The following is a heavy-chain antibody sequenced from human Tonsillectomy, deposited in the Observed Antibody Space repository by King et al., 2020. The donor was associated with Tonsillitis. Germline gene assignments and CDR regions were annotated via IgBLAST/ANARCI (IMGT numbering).Heavy chain of an antibody. D-gene: IGHD2-21*02. CDR2: TSHGSHK. CDR1: GFTLSSYS. Sequence: QLVQSGGGVVQPGRSLRLFCAAYGFTLSSYSMHWVRQAPGKGLEAVAVTSHGSHKFYADSVKGRFTISRDNSKNTLYLEINSLRAEDTAVYYCAREIPYGDCRFDYWGQGTLVTVSS. J-gene: IGHJ4*02. V-gene: IGHV3-30-3*01. CDR3: AREIPYGDCRFDY.